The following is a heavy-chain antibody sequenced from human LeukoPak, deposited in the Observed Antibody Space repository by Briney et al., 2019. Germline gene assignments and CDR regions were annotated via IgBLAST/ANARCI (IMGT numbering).Heavy chain of an antibody. V-gene: IGHV1-69*06. J-gene: IGHJ3*02. CDR1: GDTFIKYS. Sequence: GSSVKVSCKASGDTFIKYSISWVRQAPGQGPEWMGGIIPMFVTANYAQKFQGRLTITADKSTSTAYMELSSLRSEDTAVYYCARVDFSSARAFDIWGQGTMVTVSS. D-gene: IGHD6-13*01. CDR2: IIPMFVTA. CDR3: ARVDFSSARAFDI.